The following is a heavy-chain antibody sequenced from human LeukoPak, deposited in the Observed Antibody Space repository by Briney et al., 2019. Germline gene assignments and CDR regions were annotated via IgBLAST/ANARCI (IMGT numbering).Heavy chain of an antibody. D-gene: IGHD1-26*01. CDR1: GFTFSTYS. CDR2: ISSSSTYI. V-gene: IGHV3-21*01. J-gene: IGHJ5*02. Sequence: GGSLRLSCAASGFTFSTYSMNWVRQAPGKGLEWVSSISSSSTYIYYADSVKGRFTISRDNAKNSLYLQMNSLRAEDTAVYYCARDIRMGWEPTNWFDPWGQGTLVTVSS. CDR3: ARDIRMGWEPTNWFDP.